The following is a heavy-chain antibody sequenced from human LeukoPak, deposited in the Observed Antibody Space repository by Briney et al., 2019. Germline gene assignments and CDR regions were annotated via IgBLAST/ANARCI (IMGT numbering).Heavy chain of an antibody. CDR1: GYSFTSYW. V-gene: IGHV5-51*01. J-gene: IGHJ3*02. CDR3: AYCSSTSCYTYNAFDI. CDR2: FYPGDSDT. Sequence: GESLKISCQGSGYSFTSYWIGWARQMPGKGLDGMGIFYPGDSDTRYSPSFQGQLTISADKSISTAYLQWSSLKASDTAMYYCAYCSSTSCYTYNAFDIWGQGTMVTVSS. D-gene: IGHD2-2*02.